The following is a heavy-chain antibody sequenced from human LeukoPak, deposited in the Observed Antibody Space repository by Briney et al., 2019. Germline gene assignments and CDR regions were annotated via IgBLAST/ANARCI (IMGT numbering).Heavy chain of an antibody. CDR1: GFTFSSYA. Sequence: KSGGSLRLSCAASGFTFSSYAMHWVRQAPGKGLEWVSSISTSSSDIYYADSVKGRFTISRDNAKNSLYLQMNSLRDEDTAVYYCARGRYMVRGVIITTFDYWGQGTLVTVSS. J-gene: IGHJ4*02. CDR2: ISTSSSDI. V-gene: IGHV3-21*06. CDR3: ARGRYMVRGVIITTFDY. D-gene: IGHD3-10*01.